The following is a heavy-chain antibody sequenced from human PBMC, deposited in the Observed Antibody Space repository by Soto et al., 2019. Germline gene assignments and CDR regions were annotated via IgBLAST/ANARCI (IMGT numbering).Heavy chain of an antibody. CDR3: AREGSGGRGAFDI. CDR2: ISVSGDST. J-gene: IGHJ3*02. Sequence: GGSLRLSCAASVFTFSSYAMRWFRQAAGKGLEWVSGISVSGDSTYYADSVKGRFTISRDNSKNTLYLQMNSLRAEDTAVYHCAREGSGGRGAFDIWGQGTMVTVSS. V-gene: IGHV3-23*01. D-gene: IGHD3-16*01. CDR1: VFTFSSYA.